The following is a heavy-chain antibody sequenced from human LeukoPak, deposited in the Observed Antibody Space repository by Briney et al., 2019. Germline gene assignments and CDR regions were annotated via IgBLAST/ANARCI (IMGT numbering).Heavy chain of an antibody. CDR3: AKDSGHSSGWYSVGFDY. J-gene: IGHJ4*02. CDR1: GFTFSSYG. CDR2: IRYDGSNK. Sequence: GGSLRLSCAASGFTFSSYGMHWVRQAPGKGLEWVAFIRYDGSNKYYADSVKGRFTISRDNSKNTLYLQMNSLRAEDTAVYYCAKDSGHSSGWYSVGFDYWGQGTLATVSS. V-gene: IGHV3-30*02. D-gene: IGHD6-19*01.